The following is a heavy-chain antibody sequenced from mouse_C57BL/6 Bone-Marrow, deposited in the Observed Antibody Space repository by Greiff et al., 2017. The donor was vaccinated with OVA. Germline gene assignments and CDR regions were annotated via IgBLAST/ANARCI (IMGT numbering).Heavy chain of an antibody. V-gene: IGHV7-1*01. J-gene: IGHJ4*01. CDR2: SRNKANDYTT. Sequence: EVMLVESGGGLVQSGRSLRLSCATSGFTFSDFYMEWVRQAPGKGLEWIAASRNKANDYTTEYSASVKGRFIVSRDTSQSILYLQMNALRAEDTAIYYCAREYDYGYAMDYWGQGTSVTVSS. CDR3: AREYDYGYAMDY. CDR1: GFTFSDFY. D-gene: IGHD2-4*01.